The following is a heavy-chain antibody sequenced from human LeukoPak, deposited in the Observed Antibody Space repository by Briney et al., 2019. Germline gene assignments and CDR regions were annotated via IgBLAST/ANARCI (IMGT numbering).Heavy chain of an antibody. CDR2: ISYDGSNK. Sequence: GGSLRLSCAASGFTFSSYAMHWVRQAPGKGLEWVAVISYDGSNKYYADSVKGRFTISRDNSKNTLYLQMNSLRAEDTAVYYCARESGGSSGSDFDYWGQGTLVTVSS. CDR3: ARESGGSSGSDFDY. D-gene: IGHD3-22*01. J-gene: IGHJ4*02. V-gene: IGHV3-30-3*01. CDR1: GFTFSSYA.